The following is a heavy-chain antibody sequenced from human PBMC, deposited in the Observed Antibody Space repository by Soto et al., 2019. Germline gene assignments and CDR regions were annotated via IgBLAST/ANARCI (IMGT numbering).Heavy chain of an antibody. CDR2: ISYDGNTK. J-gene: IGHJ2*01. CDR3: ARRLGGGSSWWSFDL. D-gene: IGHD6-13*01. Sequence: QVQLVESGGGVVQPGRSLRLSCAASGFTFSIYGMHWVRQAPGKGLEWVAVISYDGNTKYYVESVKGRFTISRDNSKNTLYLQMNSLRIEDTAMYYCARRLGGGSSWWSFDLWGRGTLVTVSS. CDR1: GFTFSIYG. V-gene: IGHV3-30*03.